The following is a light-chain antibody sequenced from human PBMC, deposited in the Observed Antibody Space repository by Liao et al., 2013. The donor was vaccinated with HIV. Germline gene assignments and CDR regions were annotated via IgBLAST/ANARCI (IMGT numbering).Light chain of an antibody. CDR1: KLGDKY. CDR2: QDS. J-gene: IGLJ2*01. V-gene: IGLV3-1*01. Sequence: SFELTQPPSVSVSPGQTASITCSGDKLGDKYVSWYQQKPGQSPVVVISQDSKRPSGIPERFSGSNSGNTATLTISGTQPTDEADYYCQAWDRNTAIFGGGTKLTVL. CDR3: QAWDRNTAI.